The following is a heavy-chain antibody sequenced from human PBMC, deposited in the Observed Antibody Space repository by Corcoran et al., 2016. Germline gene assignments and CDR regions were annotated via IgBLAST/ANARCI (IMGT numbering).Heavy chain of an antibody. J-gene: IGHJ6*02. V-gene: IGHV1-69*01. Sequence: QVQLVQSGAEVKKPGSSVKVSCKASGGTFSSYAISWVRQAPGQGLEWMGGIIPIFGTANYAQKFQGRVTITADESTSTAYMELSSLRSEDTAIYYCASRKVGATTLYYGMDVWGQGSTVTVSS. CDR2: IIPIFGTA. D-gene: IGHD1-26*01. CDR3: ASRKVGATTLYYGMDV. CDR1: GGTFSSYA.